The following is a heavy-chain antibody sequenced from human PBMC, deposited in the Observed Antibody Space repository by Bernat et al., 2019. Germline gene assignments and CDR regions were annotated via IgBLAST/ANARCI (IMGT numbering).Heavy chain of an antibody. CDR2: ISGSGGST. CDR1: GFTFSSYA. CDR3: AKGGANWGILDY. J-gene: IGHJ4*02. D-gene: IGHD7-27*01. V-gene: IGHV3-23*01. Sequence: EVQLLESGGGLVQPGGSLRLSCAASGFTFSSYAMSCVRQAPGKGLEWVSVISGSGGSTYYADSVKGRFTISRDNSKNTVYLQMNSLRAEDTAVYYCAKGGANWGILDYWGQGTLVTVSS.